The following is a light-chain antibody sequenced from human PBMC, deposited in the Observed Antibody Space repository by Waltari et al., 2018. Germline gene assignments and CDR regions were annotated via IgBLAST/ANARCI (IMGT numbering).Light chain of an antibody. CDR1: ASNIGNNV. CDR2: RSD. J-gene: IGLJ3*02. Sequence: QSVLTQPPSASGTPGQGVTISCSGGASNIGNNVVNWYQQVPGKAPKLRIYRSDRRPGGVPDRFSGSKSGTSASLAISGLQSEDEADYYCAAWDDSLNGRWVFGGGTKVTVL. V-gene: IGLV1-44*01. CDR3: AAWDDSLNGRWV.